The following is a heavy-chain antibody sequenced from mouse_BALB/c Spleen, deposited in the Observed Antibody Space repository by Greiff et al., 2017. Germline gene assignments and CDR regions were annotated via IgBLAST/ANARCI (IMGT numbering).Heavy chain of an antibody. CDR2: INSNGGST. V-gene: IGHV5-6-3*01. Sequence: EVQLVESGGGLVQPGGSLKLSCAASGFTFSSYGMSWVRQTPDKRLELVATINSNGGSTYYPDSVKGRFTISRDNAKNTLYLQMSSLKSEDTAMYYCARDDPYYYGMDYWGQGTSVTVSS. CDR1: GFTFSSYG. CDR3: ARDDPYYYGMDY. J-gene: IGHJ4*01.